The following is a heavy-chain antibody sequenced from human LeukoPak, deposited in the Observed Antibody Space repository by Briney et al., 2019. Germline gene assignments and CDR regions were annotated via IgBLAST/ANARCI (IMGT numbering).Heavy chain of an antibody. CDR2: IYHSGST. J-gene: IGHJ3*02. D-gene: IGHD3-22*01. CDR3: AKTLIYDSSGYWGPIDAFDI. CDR1: GYSIRSGFY. Sequence: SETLSLTCTVSGYSIRSGFYWGWIRPPPGKGLEWIGSIYHSGSTYYNPSLKSRVTISVDTSKNQFSLKLSSVTAADTAVYYCAKTLIYDSSGYWGPIDAFDIWGQGTMVTVSS. V-gene: IGHV4-38-2*02.